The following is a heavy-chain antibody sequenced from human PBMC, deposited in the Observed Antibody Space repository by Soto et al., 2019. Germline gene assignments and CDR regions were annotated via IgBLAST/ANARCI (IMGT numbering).Heavy chain of an antibody. D-gene: IGHD6-19*01. V-gene: IGHV1-3*05. CDR3: ARSEYTSGWTGY. CDR2: INAGNDNT. J-gene: IGHJ4*02. CDR1: GYTFTSYA. Sequence: QVQLVQSGAEEKKPGASVKVSCKASGYTFTSYAMNWVRQAPGQRLEWMGWINAGNDNTKYSQKFQGRVTITRDTSASTAYMELSSLRSEDTAVYYCARSEYTSGWTGYWGQGTLVTVSS.